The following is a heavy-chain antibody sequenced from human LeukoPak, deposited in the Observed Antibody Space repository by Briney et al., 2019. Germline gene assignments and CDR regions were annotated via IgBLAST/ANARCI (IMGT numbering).Heavy chain of an antibody. CDR2: IKHDGTEK. CDR3: AKGRYYDSSGYPIDY. J-gene: IGHJ4*02. V-gene: IGHV3-7*01. Sequence: PGGSLRLSCAASGFTFSTYWMSWVRQAPGKGLEWVAHIKHDGTEKHYVDSVKGRFTISRDNAKNTLYLQMNSLRAEDTAVYYCAKGRYYDSSGYPIDYWGQGTLVTVSS. CDR1: GFTFSTYW. D-gene: IGHD3-22*01.